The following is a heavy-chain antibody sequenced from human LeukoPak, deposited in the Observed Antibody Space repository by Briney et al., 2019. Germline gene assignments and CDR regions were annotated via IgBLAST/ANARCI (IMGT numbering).Heavy chain of an antibody. Sequence: GGSLRLSCAASGFTFSSYGMHWVRQAPGKGLEWVAVISYDGSNKYYADSVKGRFTISRDNSKNTLYLQMNSLRAEDTAVYYCASDRIASDDFWGQGTLVTVSS. D-gene: IGHD6-13*01. CDR1: GFTFSSYG. CDR2: ISYDGSNK. V-gene: IGHV3-30*03. J-gene: IGHJ4*02. CDR3: ASDRIASDDF.